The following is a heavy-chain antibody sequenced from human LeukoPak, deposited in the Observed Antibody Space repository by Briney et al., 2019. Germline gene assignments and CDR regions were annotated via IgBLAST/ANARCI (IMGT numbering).Heavy chain of an antibody. CDR2: ISAYNGNT. V-gene: IGHV1-18*01. Sequence: GASVKVSCKASGYTFTSYGISWVRQAPGQGLEWMGWISAYNGNTNYAQKLQGRVTMTTGTSTSTAYMELRSLRSDDTAVYYCARDSPRYFDWLLDYWGQGTLVTVSS. CDR3: ARDSPRYFDWLLDY. D-gene: IGHD3-9*01. CDR1: GYTFTSYG. J-gene: IGHJ4*02.